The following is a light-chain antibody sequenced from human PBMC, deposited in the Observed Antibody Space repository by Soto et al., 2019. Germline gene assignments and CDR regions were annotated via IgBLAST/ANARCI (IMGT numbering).Light chain of an antibody. V-gene: IGLV2-8*01. CDR2: EVT. Sequence: QSALTQPPSASGSPGQSVTISCTGTSSDVGGYNFVSWYQQHPGKAPKLIIYEVTKRPSGVPDRFSGSKSGNTASLTVSGLQAEDEADYYCSSYAGTNNRYVFGTGTKLTV. J-gene: IGLJ1*01. CDR1: SSDVGGYNF. CDR3: SSYAGTNNRYV.